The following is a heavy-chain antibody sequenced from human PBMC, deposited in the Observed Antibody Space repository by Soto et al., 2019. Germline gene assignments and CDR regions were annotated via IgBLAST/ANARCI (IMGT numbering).Heavy chain of an antibody. V-gene: IGHV1-46*01. Sequence: GASVKVSCKASGYTFTSYYMHWVRQAPGQGLEWMGIINPSGGSTSYAQKFQGRVTMTRDTSTSTVYMELSSLRSEDTAVYYCARAPETGSSSGWYFDYWGQGTLVTVSS. J-gene: IGHJ4*02. CDR1: GYTFTSYY. D-gene: IGHD6-19*01. CDR2: INPSGGST. CDR3: ARAPETGSSSGWYFDY.